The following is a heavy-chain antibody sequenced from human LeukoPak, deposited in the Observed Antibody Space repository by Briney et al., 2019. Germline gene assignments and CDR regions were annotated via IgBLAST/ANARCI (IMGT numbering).Heavy chain of an antibody. CDR2: IYYSGST. Sequence: SETLSLTCTVSGGSISSSSYYWGWIRQPPGKGLEWIGSIYYSGSTYYNPSLKSRVTISVDTSKNQFSLKLSSVTAADTAVYYCARGLSIVVVPAAISHGMDVWGQGTTVTVSS. V-gene: IGHV4-39*01. J-gene: IGHJ6*02. CDR1: GGSISSSSYY. CDR3: ARGLSIVVVPAAISHGMDV. D-gene: IGHD2-2*02.